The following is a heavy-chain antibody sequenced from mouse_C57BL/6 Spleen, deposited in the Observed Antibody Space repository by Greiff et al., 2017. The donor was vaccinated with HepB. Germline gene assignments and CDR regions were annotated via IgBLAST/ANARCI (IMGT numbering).Heavy chain of an antibody. J-gene: IGHJ3*01. CDR2: IRSKSNNYAT. V-gene: IGHV10-1*01. CDR3: VRNYGSSAWFAY. CDR1: GFSFNTYA. Sequence: EVKLVESGGGLVQPKGSLKLSCAASGFSFNTYAMNWVRQAPGKGLEWVARIRSKSNNYATYYADSVKDRFTISRDDSDSMLYLQMNNLKTEDTAMYYCVRNYGSSAWFAYWGQGTLVTVSA. D-gene: IGHD1-1*01.